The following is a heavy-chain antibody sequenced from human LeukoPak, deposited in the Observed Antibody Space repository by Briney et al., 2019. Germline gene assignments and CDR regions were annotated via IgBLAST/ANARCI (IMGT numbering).Heavy chain of an antibody. CDR1: GFTFSSYS. V-gene: IGHV3-43*01. CDR3: AKSAARLVSDYYYMDV. CDR2: ISWDGGST. J-gene: IGHJ6*03. D-gene: IGHD6-6*01. Sequence: AGSLRLSCPASGFTFSSYSMKWVRQAPGKGLEWVSLISWDGGSTYYADSVKGRFTISRDNSKNSLYLQMNSLRTEDTALYYCAKSAARLVSDYYYMDVWGKGTTVTVSS.